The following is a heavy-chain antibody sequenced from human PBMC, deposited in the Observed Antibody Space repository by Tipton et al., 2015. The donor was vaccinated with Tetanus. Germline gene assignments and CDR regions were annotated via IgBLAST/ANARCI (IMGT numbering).Heavy chain of an antibody. Sequence: SLRLSCLASGFAFSRSSIFWIRQAPGKGPEWVGRIRTKPNNYASAYGASVKGRFIVSRDDSVNTAYLQMNSLKIEDTAVYYCIGAASTTNSFDYWGQGTLVIVSS. D-gene: IGHD1-26*01. CDR1: GFAFSRSS. CDR2: IRTKPNNYAS. J-gene: IGHJ4*02. V-gene: IGHV3-73*01. CDR3: IGAASTTNSFDY.